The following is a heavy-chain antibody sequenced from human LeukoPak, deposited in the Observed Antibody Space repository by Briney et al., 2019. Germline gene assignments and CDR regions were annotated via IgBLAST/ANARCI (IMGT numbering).Heavy chain of an antibody. D-gene: IGHD3-10*01. CDR2: IYYSGST. CDR3: ARETPYGSGSYPFDY. J-gene: IGHJ4*02. CDR1: GGSISHYY. Sequence: PSETLSLTCTVFGGSISHYYWSWIRQPPGKGLEWIGYIYYSGSTNYNPSLKSRVTISVDTSKNQFSLKLRSVTAADTAVYYCARETPYGSGSYPFDYWGQGILVTVSS. V-gene: IGHV4-59*01.